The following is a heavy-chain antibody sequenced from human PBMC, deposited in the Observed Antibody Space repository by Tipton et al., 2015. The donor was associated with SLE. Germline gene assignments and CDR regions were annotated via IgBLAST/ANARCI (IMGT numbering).Heavy chain of an antibody. CDR1: GVFIRDYY. V-gene: IGHV4-59*12. CDR2: IYYSGST. J-gene: IGHJ5*02. CDR3: ASKSYTWFAT. Sequence: GLVKPSETLSLTCPVSGVFIRDYYWGWVRQSPEKGLEWIGYIYYSGSTNYNPSLKSRVTISVDTSKNQFSLKLSSVTAADTAVYYCASKSYTWFATWGQGTLVTVSS.